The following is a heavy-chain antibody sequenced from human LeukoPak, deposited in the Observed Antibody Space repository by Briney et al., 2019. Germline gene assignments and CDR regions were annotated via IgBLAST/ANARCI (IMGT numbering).Heavy chain of an antibody. CDR3: ARLEEDLTLGVAGYWFVP. CDR1: GYSFTTHW. Sequence: GESLKISCKGPGYSFTTHWIGWVRQMPGKGLEWMGIIYPDDSNARYSPSFQGQVTLSADKSINTAYLQWSSLRASDTAIYYCARLEEDLTLGVAGYWFVPWGQGTLVTVSS. V-gene: IGHV5-51*01. J-gene: IGHJ5*02. D-gene: IGHD3-16*01. CDR2: IYPDDSNA.